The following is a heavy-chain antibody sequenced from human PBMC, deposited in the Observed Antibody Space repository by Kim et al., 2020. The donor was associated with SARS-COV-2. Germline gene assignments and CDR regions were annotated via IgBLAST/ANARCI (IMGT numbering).Heavy chain of an antibody. CDR3: ARDRIAATGRRNGMDV. J-gene: IGHJ6*02. CDR2: ISYDGSNK. V-gene: IGHV3-33*05. D-gene: IGHD6-13*01. CDR1: GFTFSSYG. Sequence: GGSLRLSCAASGFTFSSYGMHWVRQAPGKGLEWVSVISYDGSNKYYADSVKGRFTISRDNSKNTLYLQMNSLRAKDTAVYYCARDRIAATGRRNGMDVWGQGTTVTVSS.